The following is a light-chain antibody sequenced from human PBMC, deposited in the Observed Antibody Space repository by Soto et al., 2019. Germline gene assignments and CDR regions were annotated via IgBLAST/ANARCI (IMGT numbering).Light chain of an antibody. J-gene: IGKJ1*01. CDR3: QQYNNWPPWT. CDR1: QSISSW. Sequence: DIQMTQSPSSLSASVGDRVTITCRASQSISSWLAWYQQKPGKAPKLLIYDAYSLESGTPSRFSGRRSGTEFTLTINSLQSEDFAVYYCQQYNNWPPWTFGQGTKVDIK. V-gene: IGKV1-5*01. CDR2: DAY.